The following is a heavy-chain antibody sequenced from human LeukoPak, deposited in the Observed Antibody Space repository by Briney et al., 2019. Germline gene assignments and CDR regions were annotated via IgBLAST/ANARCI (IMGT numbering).Heavy chain of an antibody. CDR2: IYYDGSNK. CDR3: ANDLGGYDLCY. D-gene: IGHD5-12*01. V-gene: IGHV3-30*18. Sequence: GWSLTHSFPASGFTFSSYGMHGVRQAPGKGLDWVAVIYYDGSNKYYADSVKGRFTISRDNTKNTLYLQMNSLRAEDTAVYYGANDLGGYDLCYWGQGTLVTVSS. J-gene: IGHJ4*02. CDR1: GFTFSSYG.